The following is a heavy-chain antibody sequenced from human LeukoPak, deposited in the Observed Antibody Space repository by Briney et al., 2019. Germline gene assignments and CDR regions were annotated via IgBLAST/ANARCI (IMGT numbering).Heavy chain of an antibody. CDR2: VYYTGST. V-gene: IGHV4-39*01. Sequence: PSETLSLTCTVSGGSISSDAYYWAWVRQPPGKGLEWIGIVYYTGSTYYNPSLKSRLIMFVDTSKNQFSLKLSSVTAADTAVYYCATIETDNSGYHWFDPWAQGTLVTVSS. J-gene: IGHJ5*02. CDR3: ATIETDNSGYHWFDP. CDR1: GGSISSDAYY. D-gene: IGHD3-22*01.